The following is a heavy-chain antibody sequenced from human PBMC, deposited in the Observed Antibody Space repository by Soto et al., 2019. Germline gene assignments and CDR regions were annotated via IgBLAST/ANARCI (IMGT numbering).Heavy chain of an antibody. CDR2: IIPIFGTA. V-gene: IGHV1-69*13. Sequence: SVKVSGKASGGTFSSYAISWVRQAPGQGLEWMGGIIPIFGTANYAQKFQGRVTITADESTSTAYMELSSLRSEDTAVYYCARANFVGVVPAAIPVYYYYYGMDVWGQGTTVTAP. J-gene: IGHJ6*02. CDR3: ARANFVGVVPAAIPVYYYYYGMDV. D-gene: IGHD2-2*02. CDR1: GGTFSSYA.